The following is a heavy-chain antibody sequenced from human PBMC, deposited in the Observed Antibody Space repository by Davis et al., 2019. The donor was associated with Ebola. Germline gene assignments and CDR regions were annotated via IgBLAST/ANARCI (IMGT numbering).Heavy chain of an antibody. CDR2: ISDDGFGT. CDR1: GFSFSTFW. V-gene: IGHV3-23*01. D-gene: IGHD2/OR15-2a*01. CDR3: AIERLYATSSGRFFDF. J-gene: IGHJ4*02. Sequence: PGGSLRLSCAASGFSFSTFWMTWIRVAPGKGLEWVSTISDDGFGTYYADSVKGRFTISKDSSTNTLFLQMNALRPEDTAVYYCAIERLYATSSGRFFDFWGQGLLVTVSS.